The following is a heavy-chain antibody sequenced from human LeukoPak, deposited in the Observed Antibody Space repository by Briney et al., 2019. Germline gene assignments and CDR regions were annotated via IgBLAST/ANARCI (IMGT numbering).Heavy chain of an antibody. D-gene: IGHD3-22*01. CDR2: INPYSGCT. CDR3: ARGAPLYYYDSSGHSLLDY. Sequence: ASVKVSCKASGYTFTGYYIHWVRQAPGQGLEWMGWINPYSGCTNYAQKFQGRVTMTRDTSISTAYMELSRLRSDDTAVYYCARGAPLYYYDSSGHSLLDYWGQGTLVTVSS. CDR1: GYTFTGYY. J-gene: IGHJ4*02. V-gene: IGHV1-2*02.